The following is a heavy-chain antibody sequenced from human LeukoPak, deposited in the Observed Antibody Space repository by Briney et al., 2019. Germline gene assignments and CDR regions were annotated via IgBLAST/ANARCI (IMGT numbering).Heavy chain of an antibody. CDR2: MKSKPEGGTT. CDR3: TTGNP. CDR1: GFTFVNAS. Sequence: GGSLRLSCLTSGFTFVNASMSWVRQAPGKGLEWVGLMKSKPEGGTTFYAAPVRGRFTISRDDSRNTLYLRMTSLTIGDTGVYYCTTGNPWGQGTLVTVSS. V-gene: IGHV3-15*01. J-gene: IGHJ5*02.